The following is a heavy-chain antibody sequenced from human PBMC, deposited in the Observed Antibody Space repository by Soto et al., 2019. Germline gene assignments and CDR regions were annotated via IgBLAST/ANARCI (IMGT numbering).Heavy chain of an antibody. CDR2: IKSKAHGGTT. Sequence: PGGSLRLSCAASGFTFSDAWINWVRQAPEKGLEWVGRIKSKAHGGTTDFAAPVKGRFAISRDDAKNTLYLQMNSLKTEDTAVYYCTTKWELLFQSWDYWGQGTLVTVSS. J-gene: IGHJ4*02. V-gene: IGHV3-15*07. CDR3: TTKWELLFQSWDY. CDR1: GFTFSDAW. D-gene: IGHD1-26*01.